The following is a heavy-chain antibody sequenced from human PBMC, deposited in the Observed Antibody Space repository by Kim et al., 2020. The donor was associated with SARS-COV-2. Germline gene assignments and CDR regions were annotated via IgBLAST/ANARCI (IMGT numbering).Heavy chain of an antibody. CDR1: GYTFTSYD. CDR2: MNPNSGNT. D-gene: IGHD3-10*01. Sequence: ASVKVSCKASGYTFTSYDINWVRQATGQGLEWMGWMNPNSGNTGYAQKFQGRVTMTRNTSISTAYMELSSLRSEDTAAYYCARAVWFRELLPRYYFDYWGQGTLVTVSS. V-gene: IGHV1-8*01. J-gene: IGHJ4*02. CDR3: ARAVWFRELLPRYYFDY.